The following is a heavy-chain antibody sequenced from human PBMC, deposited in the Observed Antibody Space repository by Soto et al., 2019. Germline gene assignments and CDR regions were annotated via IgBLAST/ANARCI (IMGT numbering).Heavy chain of an antibody. CDR1: GYSLTRDYY. CDR2: IYHSGST. CDR3: ARGPGSTAFDP. D-gene: IGHD5-18*01. Sequence: LPETLSLTCAVSGYSLTRDYYWGWIRQPPGKGLEWIASIYHSGSTFYNPSLKSRVTISLDTSKNQFSLKLTSVIAADTAIYYCARGPGSTAFDPWGQGTLVTVSS. J-gene: IGHJ5*02. V-gene: IGHV4-38-2*01.